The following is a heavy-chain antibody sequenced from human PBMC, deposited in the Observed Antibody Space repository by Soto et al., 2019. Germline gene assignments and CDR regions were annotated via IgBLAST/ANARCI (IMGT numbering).Heavy chain of an antibody. J-gene: IGHJ6*02. Sequence: GESLKISCNGSGYIFTSYWISWVRQMPGKGLEWMGRIDPSDSYTNYSPSFQGHVTISADKSISTAYLQWSSLKASDTAMYYCARRRVVPAAIGVRYYYYGMDVWGQGTTVTVSS. V-gene: IGHV5-10-1*01. CDR3: ARRRVVPAAIGVRYYYYGMDV. CDR2: IDPSDSYT. CDR1: GYIFTSYW. D-gene: IGHD2-2*02.